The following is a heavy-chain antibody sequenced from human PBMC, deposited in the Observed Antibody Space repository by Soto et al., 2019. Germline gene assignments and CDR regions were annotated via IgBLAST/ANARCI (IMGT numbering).Heavy chain of an antibody. CDR1: GGSISSGDYY. CDR2: IYYSGST. J-gene: IGHJ4*02. CDR3: GRDQLLAGYCCGK. D-gene: IGHD3-9*01. V-gene: IGHV4-30-4*01. Sequence: SETLSLTCTVSGGSISSGDYYWSWIRQPPGKGLEWIGYIYYSGSTYYNPSLKSRVTISVDTSNNQFSLKLSSVTAADTAVYYCGRDQLLAGYCCGKWGQGTLGTV.